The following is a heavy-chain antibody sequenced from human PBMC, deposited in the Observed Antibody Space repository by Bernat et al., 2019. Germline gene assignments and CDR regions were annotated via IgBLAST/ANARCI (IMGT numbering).Heavy chain of an antibody. D-gene: IGHD3-16*01. Sequence: QVQLVQSGTEVKKPGASVKVSCKASGYPFTSYGVTWVRQAPGQGLEWMGWISAYNGNTNYAQEFQGRVTMTTDTSTSTVYMELRSMGSDDTAVYYCARDGMILGEIHYYYMDVWGKGTTVTVSS. V-gene: IGHV1-18*04. J-gene: IGHJ6*03. CDR3: ARDGMILGEIHYYYMDV. CDR2: ISAYNGNT. CDR1: GYPFTSYG.